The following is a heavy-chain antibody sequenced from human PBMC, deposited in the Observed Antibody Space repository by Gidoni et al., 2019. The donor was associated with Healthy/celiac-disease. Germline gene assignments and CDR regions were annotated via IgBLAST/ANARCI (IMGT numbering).Heavy chain of an antibody. V-gene: IGHV4-39*01. CDR2: IYYSGST. CDR1: GGSISSSSYY. J-gene: IGHJ4*02. CDR3: ARRPSAARGYYFDY. D-gene: IGHD6-6*01. Sequence: QLQLQESGPGLVKPSETLSLTCTVSGGSISSSSYYWGWIRQPPGKGLEWIGSIYYSGSTYYNPSLKSRVTISVDTSKNQFSLKLSSVTAADTAVYYCARRPSAARGYYFDYWGQGTLVTVSS.